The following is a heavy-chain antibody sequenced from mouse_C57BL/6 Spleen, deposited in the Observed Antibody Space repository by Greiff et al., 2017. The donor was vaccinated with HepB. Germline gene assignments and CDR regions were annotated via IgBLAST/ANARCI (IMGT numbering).Heavy chain of an antibody. CDR1: GYTFTSYW. CDR2: IHPSDSDT. Sequence: VQLQQSGAELVKPGASVKVSCKASGYTFTSYWMHWVKQRPGQGLEWIGRIHPSDSDTNYNQKFKGKATLTVDKSSSTAYMLLSSLTSEDSAVYYCAIDTYYGSSRFAYWGQGTLVTVSA. V-gene: IGHV1-74*01. D-gene: IGHD1-1*01. J-gene: IGHJ3*01. CDR3: AIDTYYGSSRFAY.